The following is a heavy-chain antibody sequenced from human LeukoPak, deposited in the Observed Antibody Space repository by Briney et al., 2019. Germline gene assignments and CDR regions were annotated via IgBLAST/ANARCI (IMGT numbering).Heavy chain of an antibody. Sequence: PGGSLRLSCAASGFTFSDSAMNWVRQAPGKGLEWLSLINFSGGNTYYADSMKGRFTISRDNSKNTQYLQMNSLRGEDTAVYYCAKGVGSTGSYFDYWGQGTLVTVSS. CDR2: INFSGGNT. CDR3: AKGVGSTGSYFDY. J-gene: IGHJ4*02. V-gene: IGHV3-23*01. CDR1: GFTFSDSA. D-gene: IGHD1-26*01.